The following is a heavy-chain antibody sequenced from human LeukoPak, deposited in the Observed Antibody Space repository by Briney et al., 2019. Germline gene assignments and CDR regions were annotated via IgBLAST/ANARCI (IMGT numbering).Heavy chain of an antibody. CDR2: IYSGGRT. Sequence: GGSLRLSCAASGFTVSSNYMSWVRQAPGKGLECVSVIYSGGRTYYADSVKGRFTISRDNSKNTLYVQMNSLRAEDTAVYYCARERLELERAFDYWGQGTLVTVSS. CDR1: GFTVSSNY. D-gene: IGHD1-1*01. CDR3: ARERLELERAFDY. J-gene: IGHJ4*02. V-gene: IGHV3-66*01.